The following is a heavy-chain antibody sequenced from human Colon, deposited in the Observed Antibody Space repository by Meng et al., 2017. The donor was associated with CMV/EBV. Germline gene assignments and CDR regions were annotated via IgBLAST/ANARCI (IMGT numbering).Heavy chain of an antibody. Sequence: VEVSCQASGYTFSSYDINWVRQTTGQGLEWVGWMNPRSGDTDYAQKFQGRVTMTRDTSLSTAYMELRSLTSEDTAVYFCARLTSGGYWGQGTLVTVSS. V-gene: IGHV1-8*01. CDR1: GYTFSSYD. J-gene: IGHJ4*02. D-gene: IGHD4/OR15-4a*01. CDR2: MNPRSGDT. CDR3: ARLTSGGY.